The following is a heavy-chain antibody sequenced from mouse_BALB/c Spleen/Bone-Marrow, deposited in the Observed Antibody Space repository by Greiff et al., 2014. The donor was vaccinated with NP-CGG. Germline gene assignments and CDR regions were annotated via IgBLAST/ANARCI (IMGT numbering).Heavy chain of an antibody. CDR2: IWAGGST. V-gene: IGHV2-9*02. CDR3: ARGYLWYFDV. CDR1: GFSLTSYG. Sequence: VQLQQSGPGLVAPSQTLSISCTVSGFSLTSYGVHWVRQPPGKGLEWLGVIWAGGSTNYYSALMSRMSITKDNAKSQVFLKMNDLQTDDTAMYYCARGYLWYFDVWGAGTTVTVSS. J-gene: IGHJ1*01.